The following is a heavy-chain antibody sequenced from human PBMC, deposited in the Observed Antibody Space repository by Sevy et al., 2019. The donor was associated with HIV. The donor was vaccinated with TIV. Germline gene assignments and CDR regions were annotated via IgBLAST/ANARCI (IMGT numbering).Heavy chain of an antibody. CDR2: INPRTGDT. CDR1: GYTFSDNY. CDR3: AKDKLLDAFDI. D-gene: IGHD2-15*01. Sequence: AAVKVSCKASGYTFSDNYMHWVRQAPGQGLEWVGRINPRTGDTKYAQKFQGRVTVTRDTSISTAYMELSRLTSDDTAIYYCAKDKLLDAFDIWGLGTRVTVSS. V-gene: IGHV1-2*06. J-gene: IGHJ3*02.